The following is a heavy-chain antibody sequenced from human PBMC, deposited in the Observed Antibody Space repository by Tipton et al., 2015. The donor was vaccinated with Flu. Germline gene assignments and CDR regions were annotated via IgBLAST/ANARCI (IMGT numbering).Heavy chain of an antibody. CDR3: ARHRGYSYGHPDY. Sequence: QLVQSGAEVKKPGESLKISCKGSGYTFTSYWIGWVRQMPGKGLEWMGIIYPGDSETRYSPSFQGQVTMSADKSVSTAYLQWSSLKAADTAMYYCARHRGYSYGHPDYWGQGTLVTVSS. J-gene: IGHJ4*02. CDR1: GYTFTSYW. D-gene: IGHD5-18*01. V-gene: IGHV5-51*01. CDR2: IYPGDSET.